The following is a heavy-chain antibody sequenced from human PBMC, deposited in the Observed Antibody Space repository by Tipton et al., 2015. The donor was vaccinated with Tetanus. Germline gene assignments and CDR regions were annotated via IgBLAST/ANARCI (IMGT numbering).Heavy chain of an antibody. CDR2: IYISGGS. D-gene: IGHD3-22*01. CDR3: ARHVRDYYDSFDY. Sequence: TLSLTCSVSGGSISGYYWSWIRQPAGKGLEWIGRIYISGGSNYNPSLKSRVTMSEDTSKNQFSLKLTSVTAADTAVYYCARHVRDYYDSFDYWGQGTLVTVSS. V-gene: IGHV4-4*07. CDR1: GGSISGYY. J-gene: IGHJ4*02.